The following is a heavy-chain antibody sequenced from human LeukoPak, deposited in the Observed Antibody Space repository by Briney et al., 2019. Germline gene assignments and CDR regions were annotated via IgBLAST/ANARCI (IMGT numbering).Heavy chain of an antibody. CDR1: GYTFTSYG. J-gene: IGHJ4*02. Sequence: ASVKVSCKASGYTFTSYGISWVRQAPGQGLEWMGWISAYNGNTNYAQKLQGRVTMTTDTPTSRAYMELRRLRSVDRAVYYCAREIVGVPAAKTPGVPGYWGQGTLVTVSS. V-gene: IGHV1-18*04. D-gene: IGHD2-2*01. CDR2: ISAYNGNT. CDR3: AREIVGVPAAKTPGVPGY.